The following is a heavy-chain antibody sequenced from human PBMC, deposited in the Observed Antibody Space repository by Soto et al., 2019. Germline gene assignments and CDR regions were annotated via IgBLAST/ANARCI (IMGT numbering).Heavy chain of an antibody. CDR1: GFTFDDYA. J-gene: IGHJ3*02. Sequence: XESLSLSCAASGFTFDDYAMHGVRQAPGKGLEWVSLISWDGGSTYYADSVKGRFTISRDNSKNSLYLQMNSLRAEDTALYYCAKDRSSGYSEDAFDIWGQGTMVTVSS. CDR3: AKDRSSGYSEDAFDI. CDR2: ISWDGGST. V-gene: IGHV3-43D*04. D-gene: IGHD3-22*01.